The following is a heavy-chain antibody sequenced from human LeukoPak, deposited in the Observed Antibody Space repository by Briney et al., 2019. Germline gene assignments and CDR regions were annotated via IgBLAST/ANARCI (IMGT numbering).Heavy chain of an antibody. CDR3: ARAPSGYYADYFQH. CDR1: GFTFSDYY. Sequence: PGGSLRLSCAASGFTFSDYYMSWIRQAPGKGLEWVSYISSSGSTIYYADSVKGRFTISRDNAKNSLYLQMNSLRAEDTAVYYCARAPSGYYADYFQHWGQGTLVTVSS. CDR2: ISSSGSTI. V-gene: IGHV3-11*04. J-gene: IGHJ1*01. D-gene: IGHD3-22*01.